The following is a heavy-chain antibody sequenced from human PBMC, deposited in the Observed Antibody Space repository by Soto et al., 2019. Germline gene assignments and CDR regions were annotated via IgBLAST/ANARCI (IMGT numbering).Heavy chain of an antibody. V-gene: IGHV4-30-4*01. J-gene: IGHJ6*02. Sequence: QVQLQESGPGLVKPSQTLSLTCTVSGGSISSGDYYWSWIRQPPGKGLEWIGYIYYSGSTYYNPSLKSRVTISVDTSKNQFSLKLSSVTAADTAVYYCARMGGTGYYKHYYYYGMDVWGQGTTVTVSS. CDR2: IYYSGST. D-gene: IGHD3-9*01. CDR3: ARMGGTGYYKHYYYYGMDV. CDR1: GGSISSGDYY.